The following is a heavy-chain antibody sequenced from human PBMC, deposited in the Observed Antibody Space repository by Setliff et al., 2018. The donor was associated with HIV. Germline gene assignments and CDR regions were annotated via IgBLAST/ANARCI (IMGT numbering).Heavy chain of an antibody. J-gene: IGHJ6*04. CDR3: ARDLDYYYGMDV. CDR2: IWHDGSNQ. CDR1: GFTFNDYA. Sequence: GGSLRLSCAASGFTFNDYAMHWVRQAPGKGLEWVAVIWHDGSNQYYADSVKGRFTISRDNSRNTQYLQMNSLRAEDTAVYYCARDLDYYYGMDVWGKGTTVTVSS. V-gene: IGHV3-33*01.